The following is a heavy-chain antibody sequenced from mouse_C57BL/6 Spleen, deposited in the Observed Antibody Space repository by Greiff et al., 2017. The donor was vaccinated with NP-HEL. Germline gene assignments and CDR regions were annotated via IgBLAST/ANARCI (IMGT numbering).Heavy chain of an antibody. CDR1: GFTFSDYY. J-gene: IGHJ1*03. V-gene: IGHV5-16*01. CDR2: INYDGSST. Sequence: EVQLVESEGGLVQPGSSMKLSCTASGFTFSDYYMAWVRQVPEKGLEWVANINYDGSSTYYLDSLKSRFIISRDNAKNILYLQMSSLKSEDTATYYCARWGFWYFDVWGTGTTVTVSS. CDR3: ARWGFWYFDV.